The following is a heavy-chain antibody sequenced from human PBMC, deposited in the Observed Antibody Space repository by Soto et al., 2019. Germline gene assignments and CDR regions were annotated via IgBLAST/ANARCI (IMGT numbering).Heavy chain of an antibody. CDR3: ARTNGAYSNYFDY. V-gene: IGHV3-30-3*01. J-gene: IGHJ4*02. D-gene: IGHD2-8*01. Sequence: PGGSLRLSCAASGFNLIDFAMHWVRQAQGKGLEWVAVISYDGSKKYFADSVKGRFTISRDNAKNSLYLQMNSLRVDDTAVYYCARTNGAYSNYFDYWGQGTLVTVSS. CDR1: GFNLIDFA. CDR2: ISYDGSKK.